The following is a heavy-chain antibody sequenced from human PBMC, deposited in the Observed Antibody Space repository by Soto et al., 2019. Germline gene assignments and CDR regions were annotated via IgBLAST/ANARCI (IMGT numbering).Heavy chain of an antibody. Sequence: SVKVSCKASGGTFSSYAISWVRQAPGQGLEWMGGIIPTFGTANYAQKFQGRVTITADESTSTAYMELSSLRSEDTAVYYCARDLRSSSYYYYGMDVWGQGTTVTVSS. D-gene: IGHD6-13*01. CDR3: ARDLRSSSYYYYGMDV. V-gene: IGHV1-69*13. CDR2: IIPTFGTA. CDR1: GGTFSSYA. J-gene: IGHJ6*02.